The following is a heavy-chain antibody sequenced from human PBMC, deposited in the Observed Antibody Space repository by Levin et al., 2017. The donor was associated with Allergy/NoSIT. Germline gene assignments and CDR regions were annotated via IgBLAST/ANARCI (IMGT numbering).Heavy chain of an antibody. Sequence: PGGSLRLSCAVSGFTFSNYAMSWVRQAPGKGLEWVSAISGSGGSTYYADSVKGRFTISRDNSKNTLHLQMNSLRAEDTAIYYCAKDLIAAPMALDHWGLGTLVTVSS. V-gene: IGHV3-23*01. J-gene: IGHJ4*02. CDR1: GFTFSNYA. D-gene: IGHD6-6*01. CDR2: ISGSGGST. CDR3: AKDLIAAPMALDH.